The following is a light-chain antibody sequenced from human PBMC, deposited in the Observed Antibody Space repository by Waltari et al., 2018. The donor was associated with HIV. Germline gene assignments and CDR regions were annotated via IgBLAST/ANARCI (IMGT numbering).Light chain of an antibody. J-gene: IGLJ2*01. Sequence: QSVLTQPPSVSGAPGQRVTIACTGTRSNIGAGFDVHWYQQIPGNAPKLPIYDNALLPSGVPCRFSGSRSGTAASLAITGLQSGDEADYYCQSYDMSQSGSLVFGGGTKLTVL. CDR1: RSNIGAGFD. CDR3: QSYDMSQSGSLV. CDR2: DNA. V-gene: IGLV1-40*01.